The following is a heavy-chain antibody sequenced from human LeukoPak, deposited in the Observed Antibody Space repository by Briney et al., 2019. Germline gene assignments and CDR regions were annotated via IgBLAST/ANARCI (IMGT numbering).Heavy chain of an antibody. CDR2: INPSGGST. CDR3: ARDPMGYSYGYGYYYYYMDV. D-gene: IGHD5-18*01. J-gene: IGHJ6*03. CDR1: GYTFTSYY. Sequence: ASVKVSCKASGYTFTSYYMHWVRQAPGQGLEWMGIINPSGGSTSYAQKFQGRVTMTRDMSTSTVYMELSSLRSEDTAVYYCARDPMGYSYGYGYYYYYMDVWGKGTTVTVSS. V-gene: IGHV1-46*01.